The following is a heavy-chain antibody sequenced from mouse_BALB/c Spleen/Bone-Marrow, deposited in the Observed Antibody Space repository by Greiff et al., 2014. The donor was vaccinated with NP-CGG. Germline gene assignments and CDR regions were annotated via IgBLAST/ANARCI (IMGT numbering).Heavy chain of an antibody. D-gene: IGHD1-1*01. V-gene: IGHV3-2*02. CDR2: ISYSGST. J-gene: IGHJ4*01. CDR3: ARYYGSSYYAMDY. Sequence: DVKLVESGPGLVKPSQSLSLTCTVTGYSITSDYAWNWIRQFPGNKLEWMGYISYSGSTSYNPSLKSRISITRDTSKNQSFLQLNSVTTEDTATYYCARYYGSSYYAMDYWGQGTSVTVSS. CDR1: GYSITSDYA.